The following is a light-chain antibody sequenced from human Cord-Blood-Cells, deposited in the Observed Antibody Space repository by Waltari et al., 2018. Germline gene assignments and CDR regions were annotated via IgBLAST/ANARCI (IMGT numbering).Light chain of an antibody. CDR1: QSVSSY. Sequence: EIVLTQSPATLSLSPGERATLSCRASQSVSSYLAWYQQKPGQAPRLLIYDASNRATGIPARFSGSGSGTEFTLTISSLEPEDFAVYYCQQYSNWPVTFGRGTKVEIK. J-gene: IGKJ4*02. CDR2: DAS. CDR3: QQYSNWPVT. V-gene: IGKV3-11*01.